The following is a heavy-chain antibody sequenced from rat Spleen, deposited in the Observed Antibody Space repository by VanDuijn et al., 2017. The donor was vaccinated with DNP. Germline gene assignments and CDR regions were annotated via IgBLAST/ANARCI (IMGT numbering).Heavy chain of an antibody. Sequence: EVQLVESGGGLVQPGRSLKLSCAASGFTFSSYWMYWIRQTPGKGLEWLSSINIDGSNTFYPDSVKGRFVISRDNAKSTLYLQMNSLRSEDTATYYCARQGSWYFDFWGQGVMVTVSS. V-gene: IGHV5-58*01. J-gene: IGHJ2*01. CDR3: ARQGSWYFDF. CDR1: GFTFSSYW. CDR2: INIDGSNT.